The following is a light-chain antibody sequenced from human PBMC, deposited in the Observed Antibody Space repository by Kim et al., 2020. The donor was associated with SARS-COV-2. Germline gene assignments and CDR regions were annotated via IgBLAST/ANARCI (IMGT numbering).Light chain of an antibody. V-gene: IGKV3-20*01. Sequence: SPGERATLSCRASQSVSSSYLAWYQQKPGQDPRLLNYGASRRATGIPDRFSGSGSGTDFTLTISRLEPEDFAVYYCQQYGNIPRTFGQGTKVEIK. CDR3: QQYGNIPRT. J-gene: IGKJ1*01. CDR1: QSVSSSY. CDR2: GAS.